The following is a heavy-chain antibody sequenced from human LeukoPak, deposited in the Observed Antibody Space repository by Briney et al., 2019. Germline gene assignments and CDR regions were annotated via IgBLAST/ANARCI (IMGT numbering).Heavy chain of an antibody. J-gene: IGHJ6*02. CDR2: IYYSGST. CDR3: ARGGGGGNFYYYYYGMDV. Sequence: PSETLCLTCTVSGGSIRSYYWSWIRQPPGKGLEWIGYIYYSGSTNYNPSLKSRVTISVDTSKNQFSLKLSSVTAADTAVYYCARGGGGGNFYYYYYGMDVWGQGTTVTVSS. V-gene: IGHV4-59*01. D-gene: IGHD4-23*01. CDR1: GGSIRSYY.